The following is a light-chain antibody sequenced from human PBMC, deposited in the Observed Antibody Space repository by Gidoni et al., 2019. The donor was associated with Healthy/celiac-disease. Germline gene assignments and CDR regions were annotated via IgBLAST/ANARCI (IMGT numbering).Light chain of an antibody. CDR2: GAS. CDR1: QSVSST. Sequence: EIVMTQSSVTLSVSPGERATLSCRARQSVSSTLAWYQQKPGQAPRRLIYGASTRATGIPARFSGSGSGTEFTLTISSLRSEDFAVYYCQQYNNWPPWTFGQGTKVEIK. J-gene: IGKJ1*01. V-gene: IGKV3D-15*01. CDR3: QQYNNWPPWT.